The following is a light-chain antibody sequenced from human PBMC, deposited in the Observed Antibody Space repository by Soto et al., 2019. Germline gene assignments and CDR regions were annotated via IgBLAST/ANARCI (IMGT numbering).Light chain of an antibody. CDR3: QHRSNWPLT. CDR1: QSVRSSY. J-gene: IGKJ4*01. CDR2: AAS. Sequence: EIVLTQSPDTLSLSPGESATLSCRASQSVRSSYLAWYQQTPGQTPRLLIYAASSRATGIPDRFSGSGSGTDFSLTISRLEAEDFAVYYCQHRSNWPLTFGGGTKGDIK. V-gene: IGKV3D-20*02.